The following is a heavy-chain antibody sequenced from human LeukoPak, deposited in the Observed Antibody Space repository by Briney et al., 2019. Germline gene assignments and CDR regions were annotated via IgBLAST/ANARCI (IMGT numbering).Heavy chain of an antibody. J-gene: IGHJ4*02. V-gene: IGHV3-7*04. Sequence: GGSLRLSCAASGLTFSGYWMNWVRQAPGKGLEWVASIKPDGSEKYYVDSVKGRFTISRDKAKKSLYLQMTSLRDEDTAVYYCARGSGDYSGQGTLVTVS. CDR2: IKPDGSEK. CDR3: ARGSGDY. CDR1: GLTFSGYW.